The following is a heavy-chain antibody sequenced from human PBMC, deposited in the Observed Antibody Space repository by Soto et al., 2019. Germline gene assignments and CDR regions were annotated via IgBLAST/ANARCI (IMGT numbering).Heavy chain of an antibody. CDR1: GGTFSSYA. Sequence: QVQLVQSGAEVKKPGSSVKVSCKASGGTFSSYAISWVRQAPGQGLEWIGGIIPIFGTANYAQKFQGRVTITADESTSTAYMELSSLRSEDTAVYYCARGDCSGGSCYSGGAFDYWGQGTLVTVSS. J-gene: IGHJ4*02. CDR2: IIPIFGTA. CDR3: ARGDCSGGSCYSGGAFDY. D-gene: IGHD2-15*01. V-gene: IGHV1-69*12.